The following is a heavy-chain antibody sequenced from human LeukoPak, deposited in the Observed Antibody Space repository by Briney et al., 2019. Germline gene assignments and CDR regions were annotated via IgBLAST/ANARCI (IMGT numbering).Heavy chain of an antibody. CDR1: GGSISSYY. CDR3: ARGGRYFDWFPFDY. D-gene: IGHD3-9*01. J-gene: IGHJ4*02. Sequence: SETLSLTCTVSGGSISSYYWSWIRQPPGKGLEWIGEINHSGSTNYNPSLKSRVTISVDTSKNQFSLKLSSVTAADTAVYYCARGGRYFDWFPFDYWGQGTLVTVSS. V-gene: IGHV4-34*01. CDR2: INHSGST.